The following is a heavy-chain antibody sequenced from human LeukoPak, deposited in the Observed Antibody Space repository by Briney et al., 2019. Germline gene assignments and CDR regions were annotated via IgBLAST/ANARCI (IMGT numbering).Heavy chain of an antibody. V-gene: IGHV3-7*03. CDR1: GFTFSSYW. CDR2: IKQDGSEK. D-gene: IGHD5-18*01. CDR3: TTLGYSYGQFDY. Sequence: PGGSLRLSCAASGFTFSSYWMSWVRQAPGKGLEWVANIKQDGSEKYYVDSVKGRFTISRDNAKNSLYLQMNSLKTEDTAMYYCTTLGYSYGQFDYWGQGTLVTVSS. J-gene: IGHJ4*02.